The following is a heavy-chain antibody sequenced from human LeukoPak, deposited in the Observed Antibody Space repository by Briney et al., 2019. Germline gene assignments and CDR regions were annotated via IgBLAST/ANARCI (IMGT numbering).Heavy chain of an antibody. CDR1: GGSISSYY. CDR2: IYYSGSA. CDR3: AGAAAGWFGGAEYFQH. Sequence: SETLSLTRTVSGGSISSYYWSWIRQPPGKGLGWIGYIYYSGSANYNPSLKSRVTISVDTPKNQFSLKLSSVTAADTAVYYCAGAAAGWFGGAEYFQHWGQGTLVTVSS. J-gene: IGHJ1*01. V-gene: IGHV4-59*01. D-gene: IGHD6-13*01.